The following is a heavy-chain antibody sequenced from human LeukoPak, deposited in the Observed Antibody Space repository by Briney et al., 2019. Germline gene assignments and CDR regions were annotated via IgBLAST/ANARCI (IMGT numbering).Heavy chain of an antibody. J-gene: IGHJ4*02. CDR2: IYYSGST. CDR3: ARDGLRMEYCTNGVCYYDY. Sequence: SETLSLTCAVYGGSFSGYYWSWIRQPPGKGLEWIGSIYYSGSTYYNPSLKSRVTISVDTSKNQFSLKLSSVTAADTAVYYCARDGLRMEYCTNGVCYYDYWGQGTLVTVSS. CDR1: GGSFSGYY. V-gene: IGHV4-34*01. D-gene: IGHD2-8*01.